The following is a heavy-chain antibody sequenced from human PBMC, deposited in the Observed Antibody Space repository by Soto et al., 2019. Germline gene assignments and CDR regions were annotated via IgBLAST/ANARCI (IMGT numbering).Heavy chain of an antibody. D-gene: IGHD3-3*01. J-gene: IGHJ3*02. CDR1: GFTFSSYS. Sequence: GGSLRLSCAASGFTFSSYSMNWVRQAPGKGLEWVSYISSSSSTIYYADSVKGRFTISSDNAKNSLYLQMNSLRAEDTAVYYCARDADFWSGFDIWGQGTMVTVS. CDR3: ARDADFWSGFDI. V-gene: IGHV3-48*01. CDR2: ISSSSSTI.